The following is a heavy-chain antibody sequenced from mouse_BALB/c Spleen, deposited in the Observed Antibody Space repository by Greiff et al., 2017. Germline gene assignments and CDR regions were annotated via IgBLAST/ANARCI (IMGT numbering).Heavy chain of an antibody. J-gene: IGHJ4*01. CDR3: ARGEGYDYDAMDY. CDR2: ISSGGST. D-gene: IGHD2-10*02. CDR1: GFTFSSYA. Sequence: DVMLVESGGGLVKPGGSLKLSCAASGFTFSSYAMSWVRQTPEKRLEWVASISSGGSTYYPDSVKGRFTISRDNARNILYLQMSSLRSEDTAMYYCARGEGYDYDAMDYWGQGTSVTVSS. V-gene: IGHV5-6-5*01.